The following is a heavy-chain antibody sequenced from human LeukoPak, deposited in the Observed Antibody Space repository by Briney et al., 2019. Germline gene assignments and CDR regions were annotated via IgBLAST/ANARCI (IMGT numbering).Heavy chain of an antibody. CDR3: AKFHTVTTTY. J-gene: IGHJ4*02. D-gene: IGHD4-11*01. CDR2: IASNGGSE. CDR1: GFTFTTYG. V-gene: IGHV3-30*18. Sequence: PGGSLRLSCAASGFTFTTYGLHWVRQAPGKGLEWVAAIASNGGSEYYADSVKGRFTISRDNSKNTLYVQMNSLRAEDTAVYYCAKFHTVTTTYWGQGTLVTVSS.